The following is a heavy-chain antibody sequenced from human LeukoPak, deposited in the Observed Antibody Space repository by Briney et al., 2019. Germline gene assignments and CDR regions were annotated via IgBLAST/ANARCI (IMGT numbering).Heavy chain of an antibody. J-gene: IGHJ6*02. D-gene: IGHD6-19*01. Sequence: PSETLSLTCTVSDNSITSSSYYWGWIRQPPGKGLEWIGSIYYSGNTYYNPSLKSRVTISVDTSKNQFSLKLSSVTAADTAIYYCARQVDGRSYYYYALDVWGQGTTVTVSS. CDR2: IYYSGNT. CDR1: DNSITSSSYY. CDR3: ARQVDGRSYYYYALDV. V-gene: IGHV4-39*01.